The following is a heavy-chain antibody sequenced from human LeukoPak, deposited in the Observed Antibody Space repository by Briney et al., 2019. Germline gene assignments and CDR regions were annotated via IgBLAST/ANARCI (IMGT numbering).Heavy chain of an antibody. D-gene: IGHD2-2*01. V-gene: IGHV3-33*01. CDR2: IWYDGSNK. CDR1: GFTFSRYG. Sequence: GRSLRLSCAASGFTFSRYGMHWVRQALGKGLEGVAVIWYDGSNKYYADSVKGRFTISRDNSKNTLYLQMNSLRAEDTAVYYCARAPTDIVVVPAAILYSSGWYFDYWGQGTLVTVSS. J-gene: IGHJ4*02. CDR3: ARAPTDIVVVPAAILYSSGWYFDY.